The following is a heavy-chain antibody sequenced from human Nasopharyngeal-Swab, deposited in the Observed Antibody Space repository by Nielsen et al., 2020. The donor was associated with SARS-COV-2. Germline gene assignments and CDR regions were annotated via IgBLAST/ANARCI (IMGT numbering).Heavy chain of an antibody. Sequence: GESLKISCAVSGFPFSSYGMHWVRQAPGKGLEWVAVISFDGSQKYYVDSVQGRFTISRENSKNTLYMQMSSLRPEDTAVYYCAKNVADDSGTMWYYYYGMDVWGQGTTVTVSS. V-gene: IGHV3-30*18. CDR1: GFPFSSYG. CDR2: ISFDGSQK. D-gene: IGHD3-10*01. CDR3: AKNVADDSGTMWYYYYGMDV. J-gene: IGHJ6*02.